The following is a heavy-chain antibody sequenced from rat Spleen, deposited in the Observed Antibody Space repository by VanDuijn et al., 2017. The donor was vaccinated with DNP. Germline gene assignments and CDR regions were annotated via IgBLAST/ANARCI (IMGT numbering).Heavy chain of an antibody. Sequence: EVQLQESGPGLMKPSQSLSLTCSVTYYSITSSYRWNWIRMFPGNNLEWMGSINSAGNSNYNPSLKSRISITRDTSKNQFFLQVNSVTTEDTATYYCARGYYSGGAMDAWGQGTSVTVSS. J-gene: IGHJ4*01. CDR1: YYSITSSYR. D-gene: IGHD1-12*03. CDR3: ARGYYSGGAMDA. CDR2: INSAGNS. V-gene: IGHV3-3*01.